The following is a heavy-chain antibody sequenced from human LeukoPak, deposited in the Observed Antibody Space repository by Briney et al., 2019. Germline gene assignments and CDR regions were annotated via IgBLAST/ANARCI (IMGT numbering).Heavy chain of an antibody. D-gene: IGHD3/OR15-3a*01. J-gene: IGHJ6*03. CDR2: ISSSSSTI. CDR1: GFTFSSYS. Sequence: PGGSLRLSCAASGFTFSSYSMNWVRQAPGKGLEWVSYISSSSSTIYYADSVKGRFTISRDNAKNSLYLQMNSLRAEDTAIYYCAGAGPVYYMDVWGKGTTVTVSS. CDR3: AGAGPVYYMDV. V-gene: IGHV3-48*01.